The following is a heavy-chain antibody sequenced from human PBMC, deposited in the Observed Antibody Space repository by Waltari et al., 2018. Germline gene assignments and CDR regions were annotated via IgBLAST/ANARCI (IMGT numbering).Heavy chain of an antibody. V-gene: IGHV4-59*01. Sequence: QVQLQESGPGLVKPSETLSLTCTVPGGSISSSYWSWIRQPPGKGLEWIGYIYYSGSTNYNPSLKSRVTISVDTSKNQFSLKLSSVTAADMAVYYCARVVHGGFGHYYFDYWGQGTLVTVSS. D-gene: IGHD3-10*01. CDR2: IYYSGST. CDR3: ARVVHGGFGHYYFDY. J-gene: IGHJ4*02. CDR1: GGSISSSY.